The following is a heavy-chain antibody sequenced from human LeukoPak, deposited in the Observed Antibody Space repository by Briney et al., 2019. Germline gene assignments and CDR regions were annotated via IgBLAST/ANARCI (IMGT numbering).Heavy chain of an antibody. J-gene: IGHJ4*02. CDR3: ARDDPSMIAALHY. CDR1: GFTFSNNW. Sequence: GGSLRLSCAASGFTFSNNWMTWVRQAPGKGLEWVASVKKDASEKYYVDSVKGRFTISRDNAKNSVYLQMSSLRAEDTAVYYCARDDPSMIAALHYWGQGTLVTVSS. CDR2: VKKDASEK. V-gene: IGHV3-7*01. D-gene: IGHD6-6*01.